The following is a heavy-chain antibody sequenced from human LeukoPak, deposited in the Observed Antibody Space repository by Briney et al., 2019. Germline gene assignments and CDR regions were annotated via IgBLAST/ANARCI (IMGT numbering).Heavy chain of an antibody. D-gene: IGHD6-19*01. CDR2: IYPSGST. CDR1: GYTISSYY. J-gene: IGHJ4*02. Sequence: SDSLYLTCNASGYTISSYYLSWIRQPAGKGLEWIGRIYPSGSTKYNPSLKSRVTMSVDKSKNQFSLKLSSVTAADTAVYCCARAESGWYVDYWGQGTLVTVSS. V-gene: IGHV4-4*07. CDR3: ARAESGWYVDY.